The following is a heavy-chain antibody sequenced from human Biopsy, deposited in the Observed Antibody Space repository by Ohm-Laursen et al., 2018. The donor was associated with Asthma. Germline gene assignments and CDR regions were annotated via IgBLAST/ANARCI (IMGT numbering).Heavy chain of an antibody. CDR1: GDSIDSGDYY. CDR3: ARVAYYGGNGFDY. Sequence: GTLSLTCGVSGDSIDSGDYYWTWIRQTPGRGLEWIGEVTHSGSANYNPSLKRRVTILLDSSKNQFSLKVRSLTAADTAVYYCARVAYYGGNGFDYWGQGTLVTVSS. J-gene: IGHJ4*02. D-gene: IGHD4-23*01. CDR2: VTHSGSA. V-gene: IGHV4-34*01.